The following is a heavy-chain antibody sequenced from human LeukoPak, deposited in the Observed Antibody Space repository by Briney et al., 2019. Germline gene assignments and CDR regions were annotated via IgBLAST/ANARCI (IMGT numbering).Heavy chain of an antibody. CDR1: GGSFSAYY. J-gene: IGHJ4*02. CDR2: INHSGST. V-gene: IGHV4-34*01. Sequence: PSETLSLTCAVYGGSFSAYYWSWIRQPPGKGLEWIGEINHSGSTNYNPSLKSRVTISVDTSKNQFSLKLSSVTAADTAVYYCARDGGPAAAVDYFDYWGQGTLVTVSS. CDR3: ARDGGPAAAVDYFDY. D-gene: IGHD6-25*01.